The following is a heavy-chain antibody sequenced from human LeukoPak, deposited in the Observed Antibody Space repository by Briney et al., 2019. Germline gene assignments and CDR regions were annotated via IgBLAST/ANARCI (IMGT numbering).Heavy chain of an antibody. CDR1: AYSFTSYW. Sequence: GESLKISCKGSAYSFTSYWIAWVSQMPGKGLEWMGIIYPGDSDTRYSPSFEGQVTISADKSITTAYLQWSSLKASDTAMYFCARTTTVRGVITYFDYWGQGTQVTVSS. D-gene: IGHD3-10*01. V-gene: IGHV5-51*01. J-gene: IGHJ4*02. CDR2: IYPGDSDT. CDR3: ARTTTVRGVITYFDY.